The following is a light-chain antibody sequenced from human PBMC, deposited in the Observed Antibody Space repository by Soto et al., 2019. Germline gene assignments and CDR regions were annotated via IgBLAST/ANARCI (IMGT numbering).Light chain of an antibody. J-gene: IGKJ5*01. CDR2: GAS. V-gene: IGKV3-15*01. CDR1: QSVSTS. Sequence: EILMTQSPGTLSVSLGERATLSCRASQSVSTSFLAWYQQKPGQAPRLLIYGASTRATGIPARISGSGSGTEFTLTISSLQSEDFAVYYCQQYNNWPPITFGQGTRLEIK. CDR3: QQYNNWPPIT.